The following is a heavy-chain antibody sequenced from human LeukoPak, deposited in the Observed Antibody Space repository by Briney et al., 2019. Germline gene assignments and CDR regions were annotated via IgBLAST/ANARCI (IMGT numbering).Heavy chain of an antibody. CDR3: AELGITMIGGV. V-gene: IGHV3-48*03. CDR1: GFTFSSYE. J-gene: IGHJ6*04. D-gene: IGHD3-10*02. CDR2: ISSSGSTI. Sequence: PGGSPRLSCAASGFTFSSYEMNWVRQAPGKGLEWVSYISSSGSTIYYADSVKGRFTISRDNAKNSLYLQMNSLRAEHTAVYYCAELGITMIGGVWGKGTTVTISS.